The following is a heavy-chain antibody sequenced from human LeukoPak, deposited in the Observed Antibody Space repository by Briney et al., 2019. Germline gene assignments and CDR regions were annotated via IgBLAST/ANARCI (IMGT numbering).Heavy chain of an antibody. J-gene: IGHJ4*02. CDR2: IYYTET. CDR3: ATRKLGNDY. Sequence: SETLSLTCTVSGGSVSDYYWSWIRQSPGKGLEWIGYIYYTETGDNPSLKSRVTISADTSKNQFSLKLYSVTAADTAVYYCATRKLGNDYWGQGTLVTVSS. CDR1: GGSVSDYY. D-gene: IGHD7-27*01. V-gene: IGHV4-59*02.